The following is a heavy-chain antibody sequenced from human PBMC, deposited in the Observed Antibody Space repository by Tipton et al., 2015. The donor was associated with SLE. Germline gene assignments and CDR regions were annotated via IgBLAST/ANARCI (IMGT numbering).Heavy chain of an antibody. CDR2: VHYSGST. CDR1: GGSISSGDYY. Sequence: TLSLTCTVSGGSISSGDYYWSWISQPPGKGLEWIGYVHYSGSTYYNPSLKSRVTISVDTSKNQFSLKISSVTAADTAVYYCARGPEELGIPPLFDYWGQGTLFTVPS. CDR3: ARGPEELGIPPLFDY. D-gene: IGHD7-27*01. V-gene: IGHV4-30-4*01. J-gene: IGHJ4*02.